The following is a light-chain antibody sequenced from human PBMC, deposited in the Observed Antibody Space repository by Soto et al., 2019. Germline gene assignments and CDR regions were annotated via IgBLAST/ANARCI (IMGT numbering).Light chain of an antibody. V-gene: IGLV2-14*03. Sequence: QSALTQPASVSEFPGQSVTISCIGTSSDVGAYNYVSWYQQHPAKAPKLIIFDVNHRPSGISNRFSGSKSGNTASLTVSGLQADDEADYYCSSFTVMNTQVFGGGTKLTVL. J-gene: IGLJ2*01. CDR1: SSDVGAYNY. CDR3: SSFTVMNTQV. CDR2: DVN.